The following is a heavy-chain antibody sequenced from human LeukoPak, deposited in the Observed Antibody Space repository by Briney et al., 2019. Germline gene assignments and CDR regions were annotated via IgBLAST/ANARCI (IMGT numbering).Heavy chain of an antibody. D-gene: IGHD6-13*01. CDR1: GGSISSSSYY. CDR2: IYYSGST. CDR3: ATLVAPTGTGYFDY. V-gene: IGHV4-39*07. J-gene: IGHJ4*02. Sequence: PSETLSLTCTVSGGSISSSSYYWGWIRQPPGKGLEWIGSIYYSGSTNYNPSLKSRVTISVDTSKNQFSLKLSSVTAADTAVYYCATLVAPTGTGYFDYWGQGTLVTVSS.